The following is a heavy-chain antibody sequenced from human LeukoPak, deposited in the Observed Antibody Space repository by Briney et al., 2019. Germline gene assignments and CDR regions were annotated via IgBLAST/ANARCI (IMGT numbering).Heavy chain of an antibody. CDR3: ARNPMVRDRLSYYYYGMDV. J-gene: IGHJ6*02. V-gene: IGHV1-8*02. D-gene: IGHD3-10*01. CDR1: GGTFSSYA. Sequence: GASVKVSCKASGGTFSSYAISWVRQATGQGLEWMGWMNPNSGNTGYAQKFQGRVTMTRNTSISTAYMELSSLRSEDTAVYYCARNPMVRDRLSYYYYGMDVWGQGTTVTVSS. CDR2: MNPNSGNT.